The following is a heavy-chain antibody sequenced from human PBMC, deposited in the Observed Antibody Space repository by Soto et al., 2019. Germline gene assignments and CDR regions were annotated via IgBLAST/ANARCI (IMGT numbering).Heavy chain of an antibody. V-gene: IGHV4-34*01. CDR3: ARHGPSGSYNDY. CDR2: VNYSGIT. J-gene: IGHJ4*02. Sequence: SETLSLTCAVYVGSVSRYFWNWIRQPPGKWLKWIGEVNYSGITDXXPSLRRRVXISVDTSKNHFXLKLTXFPAADTAVYYCARHGPSGSYNDYWGQGTLVX. CDR1: VGSVSRYF. D-gene: IGHD1-26*01.